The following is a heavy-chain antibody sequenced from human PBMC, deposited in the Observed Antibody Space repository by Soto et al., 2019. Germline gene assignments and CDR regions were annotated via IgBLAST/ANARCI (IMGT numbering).Heavy chain of an antibody. J-gene: IGHJ6*02. CDR2: IYYSGST. V-gene: IGHV4-59*01. Sequence: PSETLSLTCTVSGGSISSYYWSWIRQPPGKGLEWIGYIYYSGSTNYNPSLKSRVTISVDTSKNQFSLKLSSVTAADTAVYYCASARAAAGPPYYDGRDVWGQGTTVTVS. CDR1: GGSISSYY. CDR3: ASARAAAGPPYYDGRDV. D-gene: IGHD6-13*01.